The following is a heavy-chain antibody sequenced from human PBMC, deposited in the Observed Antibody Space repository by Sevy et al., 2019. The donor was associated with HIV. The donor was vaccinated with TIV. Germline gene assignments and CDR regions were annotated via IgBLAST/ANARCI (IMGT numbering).Heavy chain of an antibody. J-gene: IGHJ4*02. D-gene: IGHD3-16*01. CDR3: VRSLGGPLNQ. CDR1: GFDVNTGF. Sequence: GGSLRLSCAVSGFDVNTGFMSWVRQAPGKGLEWVSVIYKSGNTYYVDSVMGRFTMSRDSGRNTLYLQMTHLRVEDTAMDYCVRSLGGPLNQGGQGTRVTVSS. V-gene: IGHV3-53*01. CDR2: IYKSGNT.